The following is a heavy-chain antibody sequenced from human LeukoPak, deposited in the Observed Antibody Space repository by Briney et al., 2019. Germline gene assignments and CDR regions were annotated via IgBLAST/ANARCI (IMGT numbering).Heavy chain of an antibody. CDR3: AKVLSGYLFDY. D-gene: IGHD3-3*01. CDR2: ISSSSSYI. CDR1: GFTFSSYS. Sequence: GGSLRLSCAASGFTFSSYSMNWVRQAPGKGLEWVSSISSSSSYIYYADSVKGRFTISRDNAKNSLYLQMNSLRAEDTAVYYCAKVLSGYLFDYWGQGTLVTVSS. V-gene: IGHV3-21*01. J-gene: IGHJ4*02.